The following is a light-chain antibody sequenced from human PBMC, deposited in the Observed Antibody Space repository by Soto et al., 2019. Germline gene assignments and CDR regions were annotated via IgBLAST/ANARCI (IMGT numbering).Light chain of an antibody. CDR1: SRDVGGYNY. CDR3: SSYTTSSTMI. CDR2: EVS. J-gene: IGLJ2*01. V-gene: IGLV2-14*01. Sequence: QSVLTQPASVSGSPGQSITISCTGTSRDVGGYNYVSWYQQHPGKAPKLMIYEVSDRPSGISNRFSGSKSGNTASLTISGLQADDEAYYYCSSYTTSSTMIFGGGTHLTVL.